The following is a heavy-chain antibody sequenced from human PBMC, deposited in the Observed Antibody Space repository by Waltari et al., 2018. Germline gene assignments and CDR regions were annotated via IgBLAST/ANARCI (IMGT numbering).Heavy chain of an antibody. Sequence: EVQLVESGGGLVQPGRSLRLSCGDSVFTFDDYVMHWVRQAPGKGLAWVSGISWNSGSIDVADSVKCRVTISRDNAKNSLYLQMNSLRAEDMSVYYCAKEAACEAFDIWGQGTMVTVSS. CDR1: VFTFDDYV. V-gene: IGHV3-9*03. D-gene: IGHD6-13*01. CDR3: AKEAACEAFDI. CDR2: ISWNSGSI. J-gene: IGHJ3*02.